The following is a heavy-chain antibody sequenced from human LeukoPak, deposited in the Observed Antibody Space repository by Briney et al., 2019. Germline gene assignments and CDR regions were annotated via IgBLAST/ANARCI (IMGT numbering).Heavy chain of an antibody. CDR2: FSSDGRST. J-gene: IGHJ4*02. CDR1: GFTFSTFN. D-gene: IGHD3-10*01. V-gene: IGHV3-30*18. CDR3: AKSYYYHSGSFDY. Sequence: GGSLRLSCAASGFTFSTFNMHWVRQAPGKGLEWVAVFSSDGRSTFYAENVQGRFTLSRDNSKNTLSLQMNSLRAEDTAVYYCAKSYYYHSGSFDYWGQGTLITVSS.